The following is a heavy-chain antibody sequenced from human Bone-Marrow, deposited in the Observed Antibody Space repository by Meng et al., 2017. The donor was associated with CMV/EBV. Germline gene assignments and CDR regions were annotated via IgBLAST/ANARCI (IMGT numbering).Heavy chain of an antibody. V-gene: IGHV4-39*01. CDR3: ARHVLRAGALADY. Sequence: SGGSIISSTYYWGWMRQPPGRRLEWIGSFYYSGSTSYLPSRKSRVAISVDTSKSAFSLRLRSVTAADTSVYYCARHVLRAGALADYWGQGTLVTVSS. CDR2: FYYSGST. CDR1: GGSIISSTYY. D-gene: IGHD1-26*01. J-gene: IGHJ4*02.